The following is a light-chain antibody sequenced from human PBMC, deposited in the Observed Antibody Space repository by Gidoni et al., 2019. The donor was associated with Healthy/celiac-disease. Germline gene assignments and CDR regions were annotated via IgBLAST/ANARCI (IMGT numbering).Light chain of an antibody. CDR1: HIISSY. Sequence: DIQMTQSPSSLSASVGDRVTITCRASHIISSYLNWYQQKPGKAPKLLIYAASSLQSGVPSRFSGSGSGTDFSLTISSLQPEDFATYYCQHSYSTPRTFGQGTKVEIK. CDR3: QHSYSTPRT. V-gene: IGKV1-39*01. J-gene: IGKJ1*01. CDR2: AAS.